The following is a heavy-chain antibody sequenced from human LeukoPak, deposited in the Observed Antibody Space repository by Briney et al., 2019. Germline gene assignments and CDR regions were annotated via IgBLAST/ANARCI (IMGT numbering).Heavy chain of an antibody. V-gene: IGHV1-18*01. CDR3: ASLHATTHDAFDI. J-gene: IGHJ3*02. Sequence: ASVKVSCKASGYTFTSYGISWVRQAPGQGLEWMGWISAYNGNTNYAQKFQGRVTMTRDTSISTVYMELSRLRSDDTAVYYCASLHATTHDAFDIWGQGTMVTVSS. CDR2: ISAYNGNT. D-gene: IGHD4-11*01. CDR1: GYTFTSYG.